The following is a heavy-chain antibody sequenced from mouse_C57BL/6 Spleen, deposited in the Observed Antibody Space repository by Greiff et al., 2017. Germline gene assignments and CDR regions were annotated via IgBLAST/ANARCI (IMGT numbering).Heavy chain of an antibody. CDR3: ARSPRYYYGSSYYFDY. D-gene: IGHD1-1*01. CDR2: FYPGDGDT. J-gene: IGHJ2*01. Sequence: QVQLKQSGAELVKPGASVKISCKASGYAFSSYWMNWVKQRPGKGLEWIGQFYPGDGDTYYNGNFKGKATLTADKSSSTAYMQLSRLTSDASAVYFCARSPRYYYGSSYYFDYWGQGTTLTVSS. CDR1: GYAFSSYW. V-gene: IGHV1-80*01.